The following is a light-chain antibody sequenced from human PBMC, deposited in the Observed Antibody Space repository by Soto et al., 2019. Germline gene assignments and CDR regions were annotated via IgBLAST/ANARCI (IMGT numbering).Light chain of an antibody. CDR1: QRINNKY. CDR3: QQYDLSLT. J-gene: IGKJ3*01. Sequence: EVVLTQSPGTLSLSPGERATLACRASQRINNKYLAWYQQKHGQAPRLLIYGASNRATGIPDRFSGSGSGTDFTLIIRRLEHEDFAVYYCQQYDLSLTFGPGTKV. CDR2: GAS. V-gene: IGKV3-20*01.